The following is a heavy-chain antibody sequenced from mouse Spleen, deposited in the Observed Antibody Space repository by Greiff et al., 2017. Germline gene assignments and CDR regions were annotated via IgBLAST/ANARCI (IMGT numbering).Heavy chain of an antibody. CDR3: ARGTSNAMDY. J-gene: IGHJ4*01. V-gene: IGHV5-12*02. Sequence: EVMLVESGGGLVQPGGSLKLSCATSGFTFSDYYMYWVRQTPEKRLEWVAYISNGGGSTYYPDTVKGRFTISRDNAKNTLYLQMSRLKSEDTAMYYCARGTSNAMDYWGQGTSVTVSS. CDR1: GFTFSDYY. CDR2: ISNGGGST. D-gene: IGHD3-3*01.